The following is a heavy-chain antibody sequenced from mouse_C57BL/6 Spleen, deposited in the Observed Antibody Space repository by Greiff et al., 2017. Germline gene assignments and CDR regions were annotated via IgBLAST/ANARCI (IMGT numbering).Heavy chain of an antibody. CDR3: TRDRYYYAMDY. CDR1: GFSLNSYG. V-gene: IGHV2-6*03. J-gene: IGHJ4*01. CDR2: IWSDGST. Sequence: QVQLKESGPGLVAPSQSLSITCTVSGFSLNSYGVHWVRQPPGKGLEWLVVIWSDGSTTYNSAPKSRLSISTDNSNSHVFLQMNRLQTDDTAMYYCTRDRYYYAMDYWGQGTSVTVAS.